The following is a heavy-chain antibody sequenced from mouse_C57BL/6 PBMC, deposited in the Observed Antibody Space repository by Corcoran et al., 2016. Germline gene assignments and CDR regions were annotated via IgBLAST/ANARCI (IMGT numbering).Heavy chain of an antibody. Sequence: QIQLVQSGPELKKPGETVKISCKASGYTFTTYGMSWVKQAPGKGLKWMGWINTYSGVPTYADDFKGRFAFSLETSASTAYLQINNLKNEDTATYCCARGGTTVVTRGYFDVWGTGTTVNVSS. D-gene: IGHD1-1*01. CDR1: GYTFTTYG. CDR2: INTYSGVP. CDR3: ARGGTTVVTRGYFDV. J-gene: IGHJ1*03. V-gene: IGHV9-3*01.